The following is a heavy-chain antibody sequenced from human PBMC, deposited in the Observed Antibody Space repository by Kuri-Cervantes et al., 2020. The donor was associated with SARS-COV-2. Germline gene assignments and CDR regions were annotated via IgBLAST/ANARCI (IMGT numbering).Heavy chain of an antibody. V-gene: IGHV4-34*01. CDR1: GGSFSGYY. J-gene: IGHJ4*02. CDR3: ARLPGGMAPAPMSFDS. D-gene: IGHD2-2*01. Sequence: GSLRLSCAVYGGSFSGYYWSWIRQPPGKGLEWIGEINHSGSTNYNPSLKSRVTISVDTSKNQFSLKLASVTAADTALYYCARLPGGMAPAPMSFDSWGQGTLVTVSS. CDR2: INHSGST.